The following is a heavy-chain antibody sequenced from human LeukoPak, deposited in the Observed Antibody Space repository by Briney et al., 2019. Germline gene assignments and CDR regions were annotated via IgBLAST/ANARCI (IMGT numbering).Heavy chain of an antibody. CDR2: IYYSGST. J-gene: IGHJ5*02. V-gene: IGHV4-59*01. CDR1: GGSISSYY. Sequence: SETLSLTCTVSGGSISSYYWSWIRQPPGKGLEWIGYIYYSGSTNYNPSLKSRVTISVDTSKNQFPLKLSSVTAADTAVYYCARDYYDSSGYSNWFDPWGQGTLVTVSS. D-gene: IGHD3-22*01. CDR3: ARDYYDSSGYSNWFDP.